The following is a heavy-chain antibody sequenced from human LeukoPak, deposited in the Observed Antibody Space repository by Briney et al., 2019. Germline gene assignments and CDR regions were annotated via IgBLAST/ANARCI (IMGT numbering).Heavy chain of an antibody. V-gene: IGHV3-23*01. CDR2: ISGSGSST. D-gene: IGHD3-3*01. J-gene: IGHJ4*02. CDR3: AKDESFGPPGVY. CDR1: GFIFSSYD. Sequence: GGSLRLSCAASGFIFSSYDMSWVRQAPGKGLEWVSAISGSGSSTYYADSVKGRFTISRDNSKNTLYLQVNSLRAEDTAVYYCAKDESFGPPGVYWGQGTLVTVSS.